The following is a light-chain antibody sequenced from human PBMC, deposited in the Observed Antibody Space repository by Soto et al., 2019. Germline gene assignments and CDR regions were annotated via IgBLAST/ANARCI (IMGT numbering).Light chain of an antibody. J-gene: IGKJ5*01. V-gene: IGKV3-20*01. CDR2: GAS. CDR1: QSVSSNY. Sequence: EIVLTQSPGALYLSPGERATLSCRASQSVSSNYLAWYQQKRGRAPSLLIYGASSRATGIPERFSGSGSGTDFTLTISSLEPEDFAVYYCQQYGNSLSITFGQGTRLEIK. CDR3: QQYGNSLSIT.